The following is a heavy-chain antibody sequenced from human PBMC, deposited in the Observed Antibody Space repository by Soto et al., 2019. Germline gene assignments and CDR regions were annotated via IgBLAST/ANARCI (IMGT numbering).Heavy chain of an antibody. CDR3: TRLDAPGDRALDI. CDR1: GFSISGSA. V-gene: IGHV3-73*01. CDR2: IRDKTNGYAT. J-gene: IGHJ3*02. Sequence: EVHLVESGGDLVQPGGSLQLSCAASGFSISGSAIHWVRQASGKGLEWVARIRDKTNGYATGYAASVQGRFTISRDDSKNTAFLQMNSLKTEDTAVYYCTRLDAPGDRALDIWGQGTMVTVSS.